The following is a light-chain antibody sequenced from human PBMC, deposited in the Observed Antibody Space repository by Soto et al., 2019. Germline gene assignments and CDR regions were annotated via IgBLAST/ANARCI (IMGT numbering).Light chain of an antibody. CDR3: QQYYNWPAYT. V-gene: IGKV3-15*01. CDR1: ETVRTN. Sequence: IVMTQSPVTLSVSPGERVTLSCRASETVRTNLAWFQQKPGQTPRLLIFGASTRATGIPTRFTGSESETEFTLTIDSLQSEDLVVYYCQQYYNWPAYTFGQGTKLEI. J-gene: IGKJ2*01. CDR2: GAS.